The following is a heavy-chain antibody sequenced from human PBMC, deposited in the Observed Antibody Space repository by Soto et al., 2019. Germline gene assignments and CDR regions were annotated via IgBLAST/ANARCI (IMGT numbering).Heavy chain of an antibody. CDR2: IYYSGST. J-gene: IGHJ5*02. Sequence: QVQLQESGPGLVKPSQTLSLTCTVSGGSFSSGGYYWSGIRQHPGKGLEWIGYIYYSGSTYYNPSIKSRVTISVVTFKSQFSLKLSSVNAADTSVYYCAREAAGILNWFDPWGQGTLVTVSS. D-gene: IGHD6-25*01. CDR3: AREAAGILNWFDP. V-gene: IGHV4-31*03. CDR1: GGSFSSGGYY.